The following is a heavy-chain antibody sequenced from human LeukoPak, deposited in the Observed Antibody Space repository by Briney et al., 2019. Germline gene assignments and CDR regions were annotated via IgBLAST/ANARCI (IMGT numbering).Heavy chain of an antibody. CDR2: IYYSGST. CDR1: GGSISSYY. Sequence: SETLSLTCTVSGGSISSYYWSWIRQPPGKGLEWIGYIYYSGSTNYNPSLKSRVTISVDTSKNQFSLKLSSVTAADTAVYYCARTDYYYYYGMDVWGQGTTVTVSS. CDR3: ARTDYYYYYGMDV. V-gene: IGHV4-59*01. J-gene: IGHJ6*02.